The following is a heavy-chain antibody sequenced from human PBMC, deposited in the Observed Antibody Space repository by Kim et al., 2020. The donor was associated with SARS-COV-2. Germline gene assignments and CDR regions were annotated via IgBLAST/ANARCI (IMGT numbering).Heavy chain of an antibody. V-gene: IGHV3-11*01. CDR3: ARGITIFGVVKFDP. J-gene: IGHJ5*02. D-gene: IGHD3-3*01. Sequence: ADSGKGRFTIPRDNAKNSLYLQMNSLRAEDTAVYYCARGITIFGVVKFDPWGQGTLVTVSS.